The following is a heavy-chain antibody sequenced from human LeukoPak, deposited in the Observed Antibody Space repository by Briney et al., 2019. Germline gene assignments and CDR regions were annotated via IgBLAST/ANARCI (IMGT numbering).Heavy chain of an antibody. CDR3: VRTPPNWGADY. CDR1: GYTFTSYD. J-gene: IGHJ4*02. D-gene: IGHD7-27*01. CDR2: MSPNSGNT. V-gene: IGHV1-8*01. Sequence: GASVKVSCKASGYTFTSYDINWVRQATGQGLEWMGWMSPNSGNTGYAQKFQGRVTMTRNTAISTAYTELSSLRSEDTAVYYCVRTPPNWGADYWGQGTLVTVSS.